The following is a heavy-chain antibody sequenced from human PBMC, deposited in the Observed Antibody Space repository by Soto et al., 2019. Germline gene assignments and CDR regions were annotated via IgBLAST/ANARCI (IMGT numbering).Heavy chain of an antibody. Sequence: QVQLVQSGAEVKKPGSSVKVSCKASGGTFNSYVINWVRQAPGQGLEWMGGIIPFFGTAEYAQKFQGRVTITADEAASTAYMELSSLKPGDTAVYSCAGTHFDTSGYYPSALEYWGQGTQVSVSS. CDR1: GGTFNSYV. CDR2: IIPFFGTA. J-gene: IGHJ4*02. CDR3: AGTHFDTSGYYPSALEY. D-gene: IGHD3-22*01. V-gene: IGHV1-69*01.